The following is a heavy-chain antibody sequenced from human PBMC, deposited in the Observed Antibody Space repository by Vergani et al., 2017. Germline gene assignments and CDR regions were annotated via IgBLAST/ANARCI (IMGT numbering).Heavy chain of an antibody. J-gene: IGHJ4*02. CDR2: IFSNDEK. CDR3: ARTISRDDYVGHLCDY. Sequence: QVTLKESGPVLVKPTETLTLTCTVSGFSLSNARMGVSWIRQPPGKALEWLAHIFSNDEKSYSTSLKSRLTISKDTAKSQVVLTMTNMDPVDTATYYCARTISRDDYVGHLCDYWGQGTLVTVSS. D-gene: IGHD3-16*01. CDR1: GFSLSNARMG. V-gene: IGHV2-26*01.